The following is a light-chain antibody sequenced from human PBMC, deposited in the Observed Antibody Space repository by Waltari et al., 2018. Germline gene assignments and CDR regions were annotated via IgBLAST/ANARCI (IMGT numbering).Light chain of an antibody. Sequence: SYELTQPPSVSVSPGQTASITCSGDNLGNKYTSWYQQKPGQSPVVVIYQHTRRPSGIPERFSGTSPGNTATRTSSGTQAMDEADYYCQAWDRSTHVVFGGGTKLTV. V-gene: IGLV3-1*01. CDR2: QHT. CDR3: QAWDRSTHVV. J-gene: IGLJ2*01. CDR1: NLGNKY.